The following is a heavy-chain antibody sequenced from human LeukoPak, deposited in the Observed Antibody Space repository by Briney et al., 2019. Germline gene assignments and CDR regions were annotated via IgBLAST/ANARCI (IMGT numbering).Heavy chain of an antibody. V-gene: IGHV4-59*01. Sequence: SETLSLTCTVSGGSISSYYWNWIRQPPGKGLEWIGYIYYTGGTNYNPSLKSRVTMSVDTSKNQFSLNLKSVTPEDTAVYYCARNLIPEQLVLNFWGQGTLVTVSS. D-gene: IGHD6-13*01. J-gene: IGHJ4*02. CDR2: IYYTGGT. CDR1: GGSISSYY. CDR3: ARNLIPEQLVLNF.